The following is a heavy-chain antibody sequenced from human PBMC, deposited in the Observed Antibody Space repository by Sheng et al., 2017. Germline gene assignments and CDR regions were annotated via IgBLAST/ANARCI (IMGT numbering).Heavy chain of an antibody. CDR2: IYSSGNT. CDR3: ARIDYRLXFDI. V-gene: IGHV3-66*01. CDR1: GFIASSNY. J-gene: IGHJ3*02. Sequence: EVQLVESGGGLVQPGESLRLSCAASGFIASSNYLTWVRQAQGKGLEWVSVIYSSGNTYYADSVKGRFTISRDNSKNTLYLQMSSLRAEDTAVYYCARIDYRLXFDIWGQGT. D-gene: IGHD4-4*01.